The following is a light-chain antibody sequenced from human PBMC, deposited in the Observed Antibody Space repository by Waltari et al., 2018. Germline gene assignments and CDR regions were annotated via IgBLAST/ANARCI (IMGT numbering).Light chain of an antibody. J-gene: IGLJ3*02. CDR3: YSTDSTGNLWV. Sequence: SYELTQPPSASVSPGQTARIACAGDALPRQYVYGSQQKPGKAHKLVIYEDNNRPSGISERFSASSSGTLATLSIAGAQIEDEADYYCYSTDSTGNLWVFGGGTKVNVL. V-gene: IGLV3-10*01. CDR2: EDN. CDR1: ALPRQY.